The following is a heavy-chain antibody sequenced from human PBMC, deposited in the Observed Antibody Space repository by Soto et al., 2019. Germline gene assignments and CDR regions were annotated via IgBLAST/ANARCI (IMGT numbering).Heavy chain of an antibody. CDR2: IWYDGSNK. J-gene: IGHJ4*02. Sequence: GGSLRLSCAASGFTFSSYGMHWVRQAPGKGLEWVAVIWYDGSNKYYADSVKGRFTISRDNSKNTLFLQMNSLRAEDTAVYYCARDRVTLVRGVIPERYFDYWGQGTLVTVSS. CDR3: ARDRVTLVRGVIPERYFDY. V-gene: IGHV3-33*01. CDR1: GFTFSSYG. D-gene: IGHD3-10*01.